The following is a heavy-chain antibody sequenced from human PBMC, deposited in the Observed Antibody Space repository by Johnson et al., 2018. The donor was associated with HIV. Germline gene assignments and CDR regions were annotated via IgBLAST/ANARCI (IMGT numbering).Heavy chain of an antibody. J-gene: IGHJ3*02. CDR3: ARYSGSYLPDAFD. V-gene: IGHV3-30*03. D-gene: IGHD1-26*01. Sequence: VQLVESGGGVVQPGRSLRLSCAASGFTFSNYGMHWVRQAPGKGLEWVAVISYVGSKKYYADSVKGRFTISRDNSKNTLYLQMNSLRAEDTAVYYCARYSGSYLPDAFD. CDR2: ISYVGSKK. CDR1: GFTFSNYG.